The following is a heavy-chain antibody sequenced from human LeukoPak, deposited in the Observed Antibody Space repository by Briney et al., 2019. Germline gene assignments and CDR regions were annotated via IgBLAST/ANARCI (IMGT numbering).Heavy chain of an antibody. CDR3: AIFAMVIR. J-gene: IGHJ4*02. D-gene: IGHD3-3*01. Sequence: SETLSLTCAVYGGSFSGYYWSWIRQPPGKGLEWIGEINHSGSTNFNPSLKSRVTISVDTSKNQFSLNLSSVTAADTAVYYCAIFAMVIRWGQGTLVTVSS. CDR2: INHSGST. CDR1: GGSFSGYY. V-gene: IGHV4-34*01.